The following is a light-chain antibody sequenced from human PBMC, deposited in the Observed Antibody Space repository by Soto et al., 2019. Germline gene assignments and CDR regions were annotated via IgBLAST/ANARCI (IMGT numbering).Light chain of an antibody. CDR1: SSDVGGYTY. J-gene: IGLJ2*01. Sequence: QSALTQPPSASGSPGQSVTISCTGTSSDVGGYTYVSWYRQHPGKAPKLMIYEVSKRPSGVPDRFSGSKSGNTASLTVSGLQADDGADYYCSSYAGSNFVVFGGGTKLTVL. V-gene: IGLV2-8*01. CDR2: EVS. CDR3: SSYAGSNFVV.